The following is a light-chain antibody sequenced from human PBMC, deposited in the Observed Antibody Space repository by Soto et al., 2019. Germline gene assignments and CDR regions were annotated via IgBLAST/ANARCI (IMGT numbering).Light chain of an antibody. CDR1: QDIRSS. J-gene: IGKJ4*01. Sequence: EIVMTQSPATLSVSPGERVTLSCRASQDIRSSLAWYQQKPGKAPRLLIYGASIRATGVPATFSGSGSGTEFTLSISSLQSEDFGAYYCQQNSSWPLTFGGGTKVEIK. CDR2: GAS. CDR3: QQNSSWPLT. V-gene: IGKV3-15*01.